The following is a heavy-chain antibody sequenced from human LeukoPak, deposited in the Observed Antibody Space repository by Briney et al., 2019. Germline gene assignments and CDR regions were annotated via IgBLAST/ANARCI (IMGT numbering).Heavy chain of an antibody. CDR3: ARDSGSYSY. CDR2: IKQDGSEK. CDR1: GFTFSSYC. Sequence: SGGSLRLSCAASGFTFSSYCMSWVRQAPGKGLEWVANIKQDGSEKYYVYSVKGRFTISRYNAKNSLYLQMNRLRAADTAVYYCARDSGSYSYWGQGTLATVSS. V-gene: IGHV3-7*01. J-gene: IGHJ4*02. D-gene: IGHD1-26*01.